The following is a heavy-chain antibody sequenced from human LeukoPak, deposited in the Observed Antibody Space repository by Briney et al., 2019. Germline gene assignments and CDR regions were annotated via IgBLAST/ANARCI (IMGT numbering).Heavy chain of an antibody. CDR3: ASSFLRYCIGGSCYWAFDY. D-gene: IGHD2-15*01. CDR1: GGSISSYY. J-gene: IGHJ4*02. CDR2: IYNSGRT. V-gene: IGHV4-4*07. Sequence: SETLSLTCTVSGGSISSYYWSWLRQPAGKGLEWIGRIYNSGRTNYNPSLKSRVTMSVDTSKNQFSLKLSSMTAADTAVYYCASSFLRYCIGGSCYWAFDYWGQGTLVTVSS.